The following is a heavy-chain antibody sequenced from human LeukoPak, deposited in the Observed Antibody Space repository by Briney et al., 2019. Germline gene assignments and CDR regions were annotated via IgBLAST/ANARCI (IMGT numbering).Heavy chain of an antibody. CDR2: IYSGGST. J-gene: IGHJ4*02. D-gene: IGHD5-24*01. CDR1: GFTVSTNY. Sequence: PGGSLRLSCAASGFTVSTNYMSWVRQAPGKGLEWASTIYSGGSTHYADSVQGRFTISRDNSKNTLYLQMNSLRAEDTAVYYCARGDRDGYRLYYFDYWGQGTLVTVSS. CDR3: ARGDRDGYRLYYFDY. V-gene: IGHV3-66*01.